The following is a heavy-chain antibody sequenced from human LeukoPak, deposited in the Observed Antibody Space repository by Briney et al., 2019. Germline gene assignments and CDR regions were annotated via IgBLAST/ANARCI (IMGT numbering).Heavy chain of an antibody. CDR3: AKYRIALDY. J-gene: IGHJ4*02. Sequence: GGSLRLSCAASGFTFSSYGMHWVRQAPGKGLEWVAVISYDGSNKYYADSVKGRFTISRDNSKNTLYLQMNSLRAEDTAVYHCAKYRIALDYWGQGTLVTVSS. D-gene: IGHD6-13*01. V-gene: IGHV3-30*18. CDR2: ISYDGSNK. CDR1: GFTFSSYG.